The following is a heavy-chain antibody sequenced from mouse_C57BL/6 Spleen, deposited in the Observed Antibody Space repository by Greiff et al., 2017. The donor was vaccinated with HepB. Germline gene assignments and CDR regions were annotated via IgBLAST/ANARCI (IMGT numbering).Heavy chain of an antibody. J-gene: IGHJ2*01. V-gene: IGHV1-52*01. CDR2: IDPSDSET. Sequence: VQLQQPGAELVRPGSSVKLSCKASGYTFTSYWMHWVKQRPIQGLEWIGNIDPSDSETHYNQKFKDKATVTVDKSSSTAYMQLSSLTSEDSAVYYCAREDYDGGFDYWGQGTTLTVSS. D-gene: IGHD2-4*01. CDR3: AREDYDGGFDY. CDR1: GYTFTSYW.